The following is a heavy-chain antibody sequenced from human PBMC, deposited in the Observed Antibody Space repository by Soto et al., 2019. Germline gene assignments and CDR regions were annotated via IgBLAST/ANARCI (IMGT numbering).Heavy chain of an antibody. CDR2: ISWNSGSI. J-gene: IGHJ4*02. V-gene: IGHV3-9*01. CDR3: ARDQGTYYDFWSGYYPAY. Sequence: AGGSLRLSCAASGFTFDDYAMHWVRQAPGKGLEWVSGISWNSGSIGYADSVKGRFTISRDNSKNTLYLQMNSLRAEDTAVYYCARDQGTYYDFWSGYYPAYWGQGTLVTVSS. D-gene: IGHD3-3*01. CDR1: GFTFDDYA.